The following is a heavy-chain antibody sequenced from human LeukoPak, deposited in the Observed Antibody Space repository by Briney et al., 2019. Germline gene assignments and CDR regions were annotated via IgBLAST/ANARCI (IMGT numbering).Heavy chain of an antibody. V-gene: IGHV3-11*01. CDR3: VRYSPRVRGWFDP. D-gene: IGHD1-26*01. Sequence: GGSLRLSCAASKYTFRDYYMSWVRQAPGKGLEWIAYISSNGRTIYYADSVRGRFTISRDNDKSSMYLLMNSLRVDDTAVYYCVRYSPRVRGWFDPWGQGTLVTVSS. J-gene: IGHJ5*02. CDR1: KYTFRDYY. CDR2: ISSNGRTI.